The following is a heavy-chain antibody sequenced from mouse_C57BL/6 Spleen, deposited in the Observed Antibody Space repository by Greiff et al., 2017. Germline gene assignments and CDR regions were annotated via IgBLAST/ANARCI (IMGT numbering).Heavy chain of an antibody. CDR3: ARRDDYDYYAMDY. CDR2: INPNNGGT. J-gene: IGHJ4*01. CDR1: GYTFTDYY. Sequence: EVQLQQSGPELVKPGASVKISCKASGYTFTDYYMNWVKQSHGKSLEWIGDINPNNGGTSYNQKFKGKATLTVDKSSSTAYMELRSLTSEDSAVYYCARRDDYDYYAMDYWGQGTSVTVSS. D-gene: IGHD2-4*01. V-gene: IGHV1-26*01.